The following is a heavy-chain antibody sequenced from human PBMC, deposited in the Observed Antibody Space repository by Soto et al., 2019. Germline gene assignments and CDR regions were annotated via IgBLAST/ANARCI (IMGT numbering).Heavy chain of an antibody. CDR3: ARGGSSDWQVALDI. V-gene: IGHV4-34*01. J-gene: IGHJ3*02. D-gene: IGHD6-19*01. CDR2: IKHSGSS. Sequence: SETLSLTCAVYAGSFSHYYWNWIRQSPGKGLEWIGKIKHSGSSNYNPSLRGRVSISVDMSKNQFSLRLTSVTAADTAVYYCARGGSSDWQVALDIWGQGTMVTVSS. CDR1: AGSFSHYY.